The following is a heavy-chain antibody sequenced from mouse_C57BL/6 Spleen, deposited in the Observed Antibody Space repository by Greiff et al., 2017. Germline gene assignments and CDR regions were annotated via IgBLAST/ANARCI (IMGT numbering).Heavy chain of an antibody. CDR3: ARGYSKRAWFAY. Sequence: EVQLQQSGAELVKPGASVKLSCTASGFNIKDYYMHWVKQRTEQGLEWIGRIDPEDGETKYAPQFQGKATITADTSSNTAYLQLSSLTSEDTAVYYCARGYSKRAWFAYWGQGTLVTVSA. CDR1: GFNIKDYY. V-gene: IGHV14-2*01. J-gene: IGHJ3*01. CDR2: IDPEDGET. D-gene: IGHD2-5*01.